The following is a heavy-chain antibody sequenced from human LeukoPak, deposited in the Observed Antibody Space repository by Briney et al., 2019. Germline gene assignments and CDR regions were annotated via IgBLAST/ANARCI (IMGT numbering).Heavy chain of an antibody. J-gene: IGHJ3*02. V-gene: IGHV1-69*05. CDR1: GGTFSSYA. CDR2: IIPIFGTA. CDR3: ARERPTLPYCGGDCHDAFDI. D-gene: IGHD2-21*02. Sequence: SVKVSCKASGGTFSSYAISWVRQAPGQGLEWMGGIIPIFGTANYAQKFQGRVTITTDESTSTAYMELSSLRSEDTAVYYCARERPTLPYCGGDCHDAFDIWGQGTMVTVSS.